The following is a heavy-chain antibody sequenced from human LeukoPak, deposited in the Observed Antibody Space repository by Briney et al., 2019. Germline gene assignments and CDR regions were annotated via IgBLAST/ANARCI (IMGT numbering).Heavy chain of an antibody. CDR1: GGSISSSSYY. CDR2: IYYSGST. D-gene: IGHD5-12*01. CDR3: ARSGYRIGFDY. V-gene: IGHV4-39*01. Sequence: SETLSLTCTVSGGSISSSSYYWGWIRQPPGKGLEWIGSIYYSGSTYYNPSLKSRVTISVDTSKNQFSLKLSSVTAADTAVYYCARSGYRIGFDYWGQGTLVTVSS. J-gene: IGHJ4*02.